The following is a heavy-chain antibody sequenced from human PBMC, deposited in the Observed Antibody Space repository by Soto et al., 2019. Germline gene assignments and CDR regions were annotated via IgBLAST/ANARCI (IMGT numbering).Heavy chain of an antibody. V-gene: IGHV3-23*01. J-gene: IGHJ3*02. CDR2: IRGSGNSP. CDR3: ARLLTVNYDSRGYSAFDI. D-gene: IGHD3-22*01. Sequence: GGSLRLSCVASGFTFRSHAMTWVRQAPGKGLEWVSVIRGSGNSPYYADSVKGRFTISRDNAKNSLYLQMNSLRAEDTALYYCARLLTVNYDSRGYSAFDIWGQGTMVTVS. CDR1: GFTFRSHA.